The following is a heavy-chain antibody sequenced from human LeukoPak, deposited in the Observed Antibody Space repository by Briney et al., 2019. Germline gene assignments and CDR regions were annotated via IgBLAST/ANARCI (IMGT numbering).Heavy chain of an antibody. CDR1: GFTFSSYW. V-gene: IGHV3-7*03. J-gene: IGHJ4*02. CDR2: IKQDGSGK. D-gene: IGHD2-2*01. CDR3: AKGGGYCSSTSCYSSGDY. Sequence: PGGSLRLSCAASGFTFSSYWMSWVRQAPGKGLEWVANIKQDGSGKYYVDSVKGRFTISRDNSKNTLYLQMNSLRAEDTAVYYCAKGGGYCSSTSCYSSGDYWGQGTLVTVSS.